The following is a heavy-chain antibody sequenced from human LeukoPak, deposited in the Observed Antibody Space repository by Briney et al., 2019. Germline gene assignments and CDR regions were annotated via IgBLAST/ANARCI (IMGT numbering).Heavy chain of an antibody. CDR2: INPKTGAT. CDR3: ARRRKELQAFDF. V-gene: IGHV1-2*04. CDR1: GYTFIDYY. Sequence: ASVKVSCKTYGYTFIDYYIHWVRQAPGQGLEWMGWINPKTGATKSAQKFQDWVTLTGDTYMNTAYLEVTGLNSDDTAVYYCARRRKELQAFDFWGRGTSVTVSS. J-gene: IGHJ3*01. D-gene: IGHD1-26*01.